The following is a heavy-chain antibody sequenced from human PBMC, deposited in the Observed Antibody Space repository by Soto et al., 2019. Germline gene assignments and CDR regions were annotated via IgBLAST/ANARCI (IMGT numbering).Heavy chain of an antibody. CDR1: GGSISSGGYY. CDR3: ARDIAAQDFAY. D-gene: IGHD6-13*01. V-gene: IGHV4-31*03. Sequence: SETLSLTCTVSGGSISSGGYYWSWIRQHPGKGLEWIGYIYYSGSTYYNPSLKSRVTVSVDTSKNQFSLKLSSVTAADTAVYYCARDIAAQDFAYGGQEPRVPVPS. CDR2: IYYSGST. J-gene: IGHJ4*02.